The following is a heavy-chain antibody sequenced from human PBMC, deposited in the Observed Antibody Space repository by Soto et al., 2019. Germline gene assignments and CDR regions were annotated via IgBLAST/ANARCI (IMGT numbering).Heavy chain of an antibody. J-gene: IGHJ4*02. V-gene: IGHV1-2*04. D-gene: IGHD6-19*01. Sequence: ASVKVGCKASGYTVTGYYMHWVRQAPGQGLEWMGWINPNSGGTNYAQKFQGWVTMTRDTSISTAYMELSRLRSDDTAVYYCARAGSSGVGSDYWGQRTLVTVSS. CDR2: INPNSGGT. CDR1: GYTVTGYY. CDR3: ARAGSSGVGSDY.